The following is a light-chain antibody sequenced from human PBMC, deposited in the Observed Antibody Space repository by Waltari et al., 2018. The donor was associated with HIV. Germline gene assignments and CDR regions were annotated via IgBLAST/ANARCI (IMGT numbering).Light chain of an antibody. J-gene: IGKJ2*01. V-gene: IGKV1-9*01. CDR1: HGISNY. CDR2: IAS. CDR3: QQLNYYPHT. Sequence: DIQLTQSPSLLSASAGDRVTISCRANHGISNYLAWYQQKPGKAPQLLIYIASTLQSGVPSRFSGSGFGTEFTLTISSLQPEDFATYYCQQLNYYPHTFGQGTKVEIK.